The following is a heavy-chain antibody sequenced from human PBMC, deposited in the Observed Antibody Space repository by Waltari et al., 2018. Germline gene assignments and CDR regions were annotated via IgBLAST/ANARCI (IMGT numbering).Heavy chain of an antibody. CDR3: AKDPTLRYFDWFQSPGGDAFDI. V-gene: IGHV3-30*18. CDR1: GFTFSSYG. D-gene: IGHD3-9*01. J-gene: IGHJ3*02. CDR2: IWYDGSNK. Sequence: QVQLVESGGGVVQPGRSLRLSCAASGFTFSSYGMHWVRQAPGKGLEWVAVIWYDGSNKYYADSVKGRFTISRDNSKNTLYLQMNSLRAEDTAMYYCAKDPTLRYFDWFQSPGGDAFDIWGQGTMVTVSS.